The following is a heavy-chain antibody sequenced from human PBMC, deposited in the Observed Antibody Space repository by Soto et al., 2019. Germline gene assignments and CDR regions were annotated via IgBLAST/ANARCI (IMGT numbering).Heavy chain of an antibody. V-gene: IGHV3-23*01. CDR3: AKVLSALGSQIAVAGSIDY. J-gene: IGHJ4*02. CDR1: GFTFSSYA. Sequence: GGSLRLSCAASGFTFSSYAMSWVRQAPGKGLEWVSAISGSGGSTYYADSVKGRFTISRDNSKNTLYLQMNSLRAEDTAVYYCAKVLSALGSQIAVAGSIDYWGQGTLVTVSS. CDR2: ISGSGGST. D-gene: IGHD6-19*01.